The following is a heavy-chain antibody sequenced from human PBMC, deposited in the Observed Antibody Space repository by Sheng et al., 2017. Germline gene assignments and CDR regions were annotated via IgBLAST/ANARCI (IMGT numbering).Heavy chain of an antibody. CDR3: AREREDGYHSAFEI. Sequence: QVQLVQSGGEVTKPGASVKVSCKASGYTFINYGISWVRQAPGQGLEWMGWTSADNGDTNYAQNFQGRVSMTTDTTTNTAYMELRNLRSDDTAIYYCAREREDGYHSAFEIWGQGTIVTVSS. D-gene: IGHD5-12*01. V-gene: IGHV1-18*01. CDR1: GYTFINYG. CDR2: TSADNGDT. J-gene: IGHJ3*02.